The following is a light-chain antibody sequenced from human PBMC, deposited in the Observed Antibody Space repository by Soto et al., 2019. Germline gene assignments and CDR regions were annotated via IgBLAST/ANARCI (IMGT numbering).Light chain of an antibody. CDR1: QNDYNN. V-gene: IGKV3-15*01. CDR3: QQCRNWPLT. Sequence: EIVMTQSPATLSVSPGEGATLSCKARQNDYNNLAWYHQRPGQPPRLLIYDASTRATGISARFSGSGYGKEFTRTVSSLQSEDFAVYFCQQCRNWPLTFGGGTKVEIK. CDR2: DAS. J-gene: IGKJ4*02.